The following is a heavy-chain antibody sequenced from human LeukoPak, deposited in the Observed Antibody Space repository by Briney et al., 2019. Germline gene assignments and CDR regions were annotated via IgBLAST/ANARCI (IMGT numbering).Heavy chain of an antibody. CDR2: INGSGGST. D-gene: IGHD3-22*01. Sequence: GGSLRLSCAASGFTFSSYAMTWVRQAPGKGLEWVSGINGSGGSTYYADSVEGRFTISRDNSKNTLSLQMNSLRAEDTALYYCAKGSDSAAYSTLDSWGQGTLVTVSS. V-gene: IGHV3-23*01. CDR1: GFTFSSYA. CDR3: AKGSDSAAYSTLDS. J-gene: IGHJ4*02.